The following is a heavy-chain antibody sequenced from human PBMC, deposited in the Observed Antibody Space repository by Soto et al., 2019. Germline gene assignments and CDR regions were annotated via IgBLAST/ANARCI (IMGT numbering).Heavy chain of an antibody. J-gene: IGHJ3*02. Sequence: GGSLRLSCAASGFTFSSYAMHWVRQAPGKGLEWVAVISYDGSNKYYADSVKVRFAISRDKSKNTLYLQMNSLRAEDTAVYYCASDPDSSGPGVYAFDIWGQGTMVTVSS. CDR3: ASDPDSSGPGVYAFDI. D-gene: IGHD3-22*01. V-gene: IGHV3-30*09. CDR1: GFTFSSYA. CDR2: ISYDGSNK.